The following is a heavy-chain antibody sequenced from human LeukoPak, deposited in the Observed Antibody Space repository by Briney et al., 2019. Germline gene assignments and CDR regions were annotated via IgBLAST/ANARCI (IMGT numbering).Heavy chain of an antibody. V-gene: IGHV3-30*18. CDR1: GFTFSSYG. D-gene: IGHD2-2*01. CDR2: ISYDGSNK. CDR3: AKMGYCSSTSCPPIDY. Sequence: GGSLRLSCAASGFTFSSYGMHWVRQAPGKGLEWVAVISYDGSNKYYADSVKGRFTISRDNSKNTLYLQMNSLRAEDTAVYYCAKMGYCSSTSCPPIDYWGQGTLVTVSS. J-gene: IGHJ4*02.